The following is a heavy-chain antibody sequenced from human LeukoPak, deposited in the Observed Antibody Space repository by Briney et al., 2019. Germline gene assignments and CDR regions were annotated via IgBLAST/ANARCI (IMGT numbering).Heavy chain of an antibody. CDR1: GGSISSYY. J-gene: IGHJ4*02. CDR3: AREVNYYDSSGFDY. Sequence: SETLSLTCTVSGGSISSYYWSWIRQPPGKGLEWIGYIYYSGSANYNPSLKSRVTISVDTSKNQFSLKLSSVTAADTAVYYCAREVNYYDSSGFDYWGQGTLVTVSS. D-gene: IGHD3-22*01. V-gene: IGHV4-59*01. CDR2: IYYSGSA.